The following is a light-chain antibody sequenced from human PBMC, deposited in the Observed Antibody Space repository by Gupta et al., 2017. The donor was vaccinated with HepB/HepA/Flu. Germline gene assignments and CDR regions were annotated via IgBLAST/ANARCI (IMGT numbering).Light chain of an antibody. CDR3: QQYYSTPLT. CDR2: WAS. Sequence: IVMTQSTDSLAVSLGERATINCKSSQSVLYSSNNKNYLAWYQQKLGQPPKLLIYWASTRESGVPDRFSGSGSGTDFTLTISNLQAEDVAVYYCQQYYSTPLTFGGGTKVEIK. CDR1: QSVLYSSNNKNY. J-gene: IGKJ4*01. V-gene: IGKV4-1*01.